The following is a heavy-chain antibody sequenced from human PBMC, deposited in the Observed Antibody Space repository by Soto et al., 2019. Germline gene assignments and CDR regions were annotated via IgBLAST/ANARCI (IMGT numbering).Heavy chain of an antibody. D-gene: IGHD2-15*01. J-gene: IGHJ6*02. V-gene: IGHV3-7*01. Sequence: GGSLRLSCVASGFTFTNYWMTWVRQAPGKGLEWVANINQDGSERTHVDSVEGRFTVSRDNAKNSLYLEMNRLRAEDTAVYYCARGDIVVVVAAGGMDVWGQGTTVTVSS. CDR2: INQDGSER. CDR3: ARGDIVVVVAAGGMDV. CDR1: GFTFTNYW.